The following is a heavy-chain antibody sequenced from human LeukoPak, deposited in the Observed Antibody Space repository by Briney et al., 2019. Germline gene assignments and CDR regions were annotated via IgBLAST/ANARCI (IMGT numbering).Heavy chain of an antibody. CDR3: ARAHNWKYGSFDF. D-gene: IGHD1-7*01. CDR1: GFTFSDYW. V-gene: IGHV3-74*01. Sequence: GGSLRLSCAASGFTFSDYWMHWVRQPPGKGLVWVSRITNDGSTTIYADSVKGRFTSSRDNAKNTLYLQRNSLGAEDTAVYYCARAHNWKYGSFDFWGQGTLVTVSS. J-gene: IGHJ4*02. CDR2: ITNDGSTT.